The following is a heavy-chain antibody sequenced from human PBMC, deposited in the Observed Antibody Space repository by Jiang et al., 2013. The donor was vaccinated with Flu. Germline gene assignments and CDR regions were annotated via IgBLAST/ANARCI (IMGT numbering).Heavy chain of an antibody. Sequence: GAEVKKPGASVKVSCKASGYTFTSYGISWVRQAPGQGLEWMGWISAYNGNTNYAQKLQGRVTMTTDTSTSTAYMELRSLRSDDTAVYYCARDRAPSGSYSSYYYYYYGMDVVGRRDHG. CDR3: ARDRAPSGSYSSYYYYYYGMDV. D-gene: IGHD1-26*01. V-gene: IGHV1-18*01. J-gene: IGHJ6*02. CDR2: ISAYNGNT. CDR1: GYTFTSYG.